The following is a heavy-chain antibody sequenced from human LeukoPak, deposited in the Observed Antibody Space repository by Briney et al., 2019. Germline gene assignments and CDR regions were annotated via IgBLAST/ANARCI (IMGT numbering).Heavy chain of an antibody. CDR1: GGSISSGDYY. J-gene: IGHJ6*02. D-gene: IGHD3-10*01. Sequence: PSETLSLTCTVSGGSISSGDYYWSWIRQPPGKGLEWIVYIYYSGSTYYNPSLKSRVTISVDTSKNQFSLKLSSVTAADTAVYYCARDAMVRGVMGLGGVYYYGMDVWGQGTTVTVSS. CDR3: ARDAMVRGVMGLGGVYYYGMDV. CDR2: IYYSGST. V-gene: IGHV4-30-4*01.